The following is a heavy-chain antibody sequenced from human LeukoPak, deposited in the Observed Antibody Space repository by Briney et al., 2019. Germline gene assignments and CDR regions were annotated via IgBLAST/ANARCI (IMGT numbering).Heavy chain of an antibody. CDR2: IYYSGST. J-gene: IGHJ4*02. V-gene: IGHV4-39*01. Sequence: SETLSLTCSVSGGSISSSSSYWGWIRQPPGKGLEWIGSIYYSGSTYYNPSLKSRVTVSVDTSKNQFSLKLSSVTAADTAVYYCARHPFSTTYYYDSSGYSFDYWGQGTLVTVSS. D-gene: IGHD3-22*01. CDR3: ARHPFSTTYYYDSSGYSFDY. CDR1: GGSISSSSSY.